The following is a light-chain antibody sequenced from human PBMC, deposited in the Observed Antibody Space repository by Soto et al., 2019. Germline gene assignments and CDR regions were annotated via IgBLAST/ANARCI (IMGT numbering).Light chain of an antibody. CDR3: QQRSTWPT. J-gene: IGKJ5*01. CDR1: QSVSNNY. V-gene: IGKV3D-20*02. CDR2: GAS. Sequence: EIVLTQSPGTLSLSPGERATRCCRASQSVSNNYLAWYQQRPGQAPRLLIYGASNRATGIPDRFSGSGSGTDFTLTISSLEPEDFALYYCQQRSTWPTSGQGTRLEIK.